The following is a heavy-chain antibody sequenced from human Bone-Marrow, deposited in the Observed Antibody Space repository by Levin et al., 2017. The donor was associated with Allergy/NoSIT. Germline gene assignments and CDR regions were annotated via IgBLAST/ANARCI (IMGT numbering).Heavy chain of an antibody. CDR1: GFTFSSYA. D-gene: IGHD1-26*01. CDR2: ISYDGSNK. Sequence: GESLKISCAASGFTFSSYAMHWVRQAPGKGLEWVAVISYDGSNKYYADSVKGRFTISRDNSKNTLYLQMNSLRAEDTAVYYCARAGATGRGPNDYWGQGTLVTVSS. CDR3: ARAGATGRGPNDY. J-gene: IGHJ4*02. V-gene: IGHV3-30-3*01.